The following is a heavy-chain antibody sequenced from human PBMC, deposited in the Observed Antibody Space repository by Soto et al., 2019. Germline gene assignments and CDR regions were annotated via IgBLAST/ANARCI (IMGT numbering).Heavy chain of an antibody. V-gene: IGHV1-3*01. D-gene: IGHD5-12*01. Sequence: VKVSCKASGYTFTSYAMHWVRQAPGQRLEWMGWINAGNGNTKYSQKFQGRVTITRDTSASTAYMELSSLRSEDTAVYYCARRIVATETFDYWGQGTLVTVSS. CDR2: INAGNGNT. J-gene: IGHJ4*02. CDR1: GYTFTSYA. CDR3: ARRIVATETFDY.